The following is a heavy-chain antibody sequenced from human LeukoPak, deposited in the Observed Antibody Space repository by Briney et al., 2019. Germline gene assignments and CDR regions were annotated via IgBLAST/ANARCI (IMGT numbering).Heavy chain of an antibody. D-gene: IGHD3-10*01. CDR3: ARDHYYGSGSYNY. V-gene: IGHV3-7*01. Sequence: GGSLRLSCAASGFAFSNYWMSWVRQAPGKGLEWVANIKQDGSEKYYVDSVKGRLTISRDNAKNSLYLQMNSLRAEDTAVYYCARDHYYGSGSYNYWGQGTLVTVSS. CDR1: GFAFSNYW. J-gene: IGHJ4*02. CDR2: IKQDGSEK.